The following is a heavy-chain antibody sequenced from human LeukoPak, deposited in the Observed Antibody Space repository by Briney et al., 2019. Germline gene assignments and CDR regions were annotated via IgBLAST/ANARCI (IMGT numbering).Heavy chain of an antibody. CDR2: IHPGDSDI. V-gene: IGHV5-51*01. D-gene: IGHD1-7*01. CDR1: GYRFTGYW. Sequence: GESLKISCQGSGYRFTGYWIGWVRQMPGKGLEWMGIIHPGDSDIRYSPSFQGQVTISADKSISTAYLQWSSLKASDSAMYYCARQLGITGTNWFDPWGQGTLVTVSS. J-gene: IGHJ5*02. CDR3: ARQLGITGTNWFDP.